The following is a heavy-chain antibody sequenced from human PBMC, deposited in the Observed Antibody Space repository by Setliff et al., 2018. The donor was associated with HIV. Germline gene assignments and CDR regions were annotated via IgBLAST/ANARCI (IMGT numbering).Heavy chain of an antibody. CDR1: GYTFTGYN. J-gene: IGHJ6*03. Sequence: SVKVSCKASGYTFTGYNIHWVRQAPGQGLEWMGGIIPIFDTTNYAQKFQGRVTITADEPRSTVYLEVSNLRSEDTAVYYCAKAVRGYGSTYYNYYYMDVWGKGTTVTVSS. V-gene: IGHV1-69*13. CDR3: AKAVRGYGSTYYNYYYMDV. D-gene: IGHD3-10*01. CDR2: IIPIFDTT.